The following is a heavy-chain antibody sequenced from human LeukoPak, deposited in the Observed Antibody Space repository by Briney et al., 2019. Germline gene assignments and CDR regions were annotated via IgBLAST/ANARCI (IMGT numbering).Heavy chain of an antibody. D-gene: IGHD3-10*01. CDR1: GFMLSSKY. CDR2: IYISGAT. CDR3: ASGAVGGSGSYYNAQRFDY. Sequence: GGSLRLSCAASGFMLSSKYISWVRHAPGKGLEWVSTIYISGATYYAESVKGRFTISRDNPKNTLYLQMNSLRAEDTAVYYCASGAVGGSGSYYNAQRFDYWGQGTLVTVSS. V-gene: IGHV3-66*01. J-gene: IGHJ4*02.